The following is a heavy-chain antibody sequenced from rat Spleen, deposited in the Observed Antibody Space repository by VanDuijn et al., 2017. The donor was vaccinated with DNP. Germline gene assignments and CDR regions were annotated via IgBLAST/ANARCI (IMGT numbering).Heavy chain of an antibody. CDR3: TTYYYDGSYYPHWFAY. CDR2: ISTSGGNT. J-gene: IGHJ3*01. CDR1: GFTFSKYG. Sequence: EVHLVESGGGLVQPGRSLKLSCVASGFTFSKYGMAWVRQAPTKGLEWVASISTSGGNTYYRDSVKGRFTISRENAKSTLYLQMDSLRSEDTATYYCTTYYYDGSYYPHWFAYWGQGTLVTVSS. V-gene: IGHV5-27*01. D-gene: IGHD1-12*02.